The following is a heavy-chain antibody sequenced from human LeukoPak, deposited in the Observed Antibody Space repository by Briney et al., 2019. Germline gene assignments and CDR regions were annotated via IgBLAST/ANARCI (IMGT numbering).Heavy chain of an antibody. CDR1: GFTVSSNY. Sequence: TGGSLRLSCAASGFTVSSNYMSWVRQAPGKGPEWVSVIYSGGSTYYADSVKGRFTISRDNSKNTLYLQMNSLRAEDTAVYYCARDLRDSSGSGFYYFDYWGQGTLVTVSS. J-gene: IGHJ4*02. CDR2: IYSGGST. V-gene: IGHV3-66*02. CDR3: ARDLRDSSGSGFYYFDY. D-gene: IGHD3-22*01.